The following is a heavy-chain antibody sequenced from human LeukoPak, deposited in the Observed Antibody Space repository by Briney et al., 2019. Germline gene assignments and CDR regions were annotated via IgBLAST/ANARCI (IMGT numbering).Heavy chain of an antibody. CDR3: ARVSSDCSSTSCYVYDAFDI. V-gene: IGHV1-46*01. CDR2: INPRGGST. D-gene: IGHD2-2*01. CDR1: GYTFTSYY. J-gene: IGHJ3*02. Sequence: ASVKVSCKASGYTFTSYYMHWVRLAPGQGLEWMGIINPRGGSTSYAQKFQGRVTMTRDTSTSTVYMELSSLRSEDTAVYYCARVSSDCSSTSCYVYDAFDIWGQGTMVTVSS.